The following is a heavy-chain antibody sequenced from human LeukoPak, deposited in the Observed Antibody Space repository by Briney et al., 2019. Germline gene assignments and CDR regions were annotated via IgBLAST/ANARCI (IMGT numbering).Heavy chain of an antibody. Sequence: GGSLRLSCAASRFTFSSYSMNWVRQAPGKGLEWVSSISSSSSYIYYADSVKGRFTISRDNAMNSLYLQMNSLRAEDTAVYYCARDLGDYGDYVYDYYYYMDVWGKGTTVTVSS. CDR3: ARDLGDYGDYVYDYYYYMDV. CDR2: ISSSSSYI. V-gene: IGHV3-21*01. D-gene: IGHD4-17*01. J-gene: IGHJ6*03. CDR1: RFTFSSYS.